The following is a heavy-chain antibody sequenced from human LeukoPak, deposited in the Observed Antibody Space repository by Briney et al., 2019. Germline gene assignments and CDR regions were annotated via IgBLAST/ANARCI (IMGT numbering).Heavy chain of an antibody. CDR1: GFTFNTYW. D-gene: IGHD3-22*01. CDR3: ARVVYFDSSGYRHFDY. Sequence: GGSLRLSCAASGFTFNTYWLHWVRQAPGKGLVWVSHINNDGSITNYADSVKGRFTISRDNAKNRLYLQMNSLRAEDTAVYYCARVVYFDSSGYRHFDYWGQGTLVTVSS. CDR2: INNDGSIT. V-gene: IGHV3-74*01. J-gene: IGHJ4*02.